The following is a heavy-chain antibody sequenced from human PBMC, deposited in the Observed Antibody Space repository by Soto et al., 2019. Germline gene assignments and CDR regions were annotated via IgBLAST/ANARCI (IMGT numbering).Heavy chain of an antibody. D-gene: IGHD3-10*01. CDR2: IYWDDDK. CDR1: GFSLSTTGVG. Sequence: QITLKESGPTLVRPTQTLTLTCTFSGFSLSTTGVGVGWIRQPPGKALEWLALIYWDDDKRYSPSLKSRLTITXDXXKKEGILTTTNMDPVDTATYYCGQRLRDYGLGRERANYFGPWGQGTLVTVSS. CDR3: GQRLRDYGLGRERANYFGP. V-gene: IGHV2-5*02. J-gene: IGHJ5*02.